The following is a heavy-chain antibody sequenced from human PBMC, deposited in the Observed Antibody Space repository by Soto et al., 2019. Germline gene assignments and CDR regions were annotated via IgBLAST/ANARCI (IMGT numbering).Heavy chain of an antibody. CDR1: GFTFSSYA. D-gene: IGHD3-10*01. V-gene: IGHV3-23*01. J-gene: IGHJ4*02. CDR2: ISGSGGST. CDR3: AKTTPPMVRGVIIRALDY. Sequence: PGGSLRLSCAASGFTFSSYAMSWVRQAPGKGLEWVSAISGSGGSTYYADSVKGRFTISRDNSKNTLYLQMNSLRAEDTAVYYCAKTTPPMVRGVIIRALDYWGQGTLVTVSS.